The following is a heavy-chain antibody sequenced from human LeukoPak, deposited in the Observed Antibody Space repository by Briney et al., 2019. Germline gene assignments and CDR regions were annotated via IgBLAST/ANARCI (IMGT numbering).Heavy chain of an antibody. V-gene: IGHV4-4*07. J-gene: IGHJ4*02. D-gene: IGHD6-13*01. CDR3: AWAGYSSSWYGRGDY. Sequence: SETLSLTCTVSGGSISSYYWSWIRQPAGKGLAWIGRIYTSGSTNYNPSLKSRVTMSVDTSKNQFSLKLSSVTAADTAVYYCAWAGYSSSWYGRGDYWGQGTLVTVSS. CDR2: IYTSGST. CDR1: GGSISSYY.